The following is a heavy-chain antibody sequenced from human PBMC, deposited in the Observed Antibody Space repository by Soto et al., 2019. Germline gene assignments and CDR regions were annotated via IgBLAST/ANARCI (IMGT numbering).Heavy chain of an antibody. CDR1: GFTFSSYA. CDR2: ISYDGSNK. J-gene: IGHJ6*02. D-gene: IGHD3-3*01. Sequence: GGSLRLSCAASGFTFSSYAMHWVRQAPGKGLEWVAVISYDGSNKYYADSVKGRFTISRDNSKNTLYLQMNSLRAEDTAVYYCARDQANVYDFWSRLGYYYGMDVWGQGTTVTVSS. CDR3: ARDQANVYDFWSRLGYYYGMDV. V-gene: IGHV3-30-3*01.